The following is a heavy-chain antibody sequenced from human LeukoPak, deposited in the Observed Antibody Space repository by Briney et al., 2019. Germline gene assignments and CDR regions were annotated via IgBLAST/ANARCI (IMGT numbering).Heavy chain of an antibody. V-gene: IGHV3-53*01. CDR3: ARGRGGD. D-gene: IGHD2-15*01. CDR1: GVAVNSYF. CDR2: ISSEGFT. J-gene: IGHJ4*02. Sequence: GGSLRLSCAVAGVAVNSYFMGWVRRAPGKGLEWVSLISSEGFTYYADSVKGRFTISRDNSKNTLYLQMNSLRAEDTALYYCARGRGGDWGRGALVTVSS.